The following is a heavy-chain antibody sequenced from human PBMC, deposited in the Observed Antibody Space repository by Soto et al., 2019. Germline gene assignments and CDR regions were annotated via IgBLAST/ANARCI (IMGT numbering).Heavy chain of an antibody. D-gene: IGHD5-18*01. V-gene: IGHV3-53*01. Sequence: GGSLRLSCTVSGFSVTNSYINWVRQAPGKGLEWVSILYSSGTTDYADSARGRLTVSRDDSKNTLFLHMNSRRADDTAVDYCWSDGSKFSYYYPYYYAMDAWGQGTTVTVSS. CDR1: GFSVTNSY. J-gene: IGHJ6*02. CDR3: WSDGSKFSYYYPYYYAMDA. CDR2: LYSSGTT.